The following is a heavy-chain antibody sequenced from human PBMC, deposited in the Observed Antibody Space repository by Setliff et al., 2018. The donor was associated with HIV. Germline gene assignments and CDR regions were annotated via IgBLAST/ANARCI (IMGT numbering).Heavy chain of an antibody. CDR3: ARDPYGYCTTTTCYVPGY. D-gene: IGHD2-2*03. CDR1: GGTFRSHE. J-gene: IGHJ4*02. CDR2: IVPILNKG. V-gene: IGHV1-69*05. Sequence: GASVKVSCKASGGTFRSHEISWVRQAPGQGLEWMGGIVPILNKGNYAEKFQGRVTMTRKTSISTAYMELSSLRSEDTAIYYCARDPYGYCTTTTCYVPGYWGQGTLVTVSS.